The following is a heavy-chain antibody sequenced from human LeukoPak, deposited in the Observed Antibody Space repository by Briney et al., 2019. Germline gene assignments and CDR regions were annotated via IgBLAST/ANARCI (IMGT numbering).Heavy chain of an antibody. D-gene: IGHD6-19*01. V-gene: IGHV3-30-3*01. Sequence: GRSLRLSCAASGFTFSSYAMHWVRQAPGKGLEWVAVISYDGSNKYYADSVKGRFTTSRDNSKNTLYLQMNSLRAEDTAVYYCARGGTGYSSGWYYFDYWGQGTLVTVSS. J-gene: IGHJ4*02. CDR3: ARGGTGYSSGWYYFDY. CDR1: GFTFSSYA. CDR2: ISYDGSNK.